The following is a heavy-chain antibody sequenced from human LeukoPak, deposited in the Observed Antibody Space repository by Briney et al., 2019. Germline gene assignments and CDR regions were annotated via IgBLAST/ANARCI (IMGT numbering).Heavy chain of an antibody. Sequence: SETLSLTCTVSGVSISSYYWSWIRQPPGKGLEWIGHIYYSGSTNYNPSLKSRVTISVDTSKNQISLRLNSVTAADTAVYYCAKRGYSRSWNYWGQGTLVTVSS. CDR2: IYYSGST. CDR3: AKRGYSRSWNY. J-gene: IGHJ4*02. V-gene: IGHV4-59*08. D-gene: IGHD6-13*01. CDR1: GVSISSYY.